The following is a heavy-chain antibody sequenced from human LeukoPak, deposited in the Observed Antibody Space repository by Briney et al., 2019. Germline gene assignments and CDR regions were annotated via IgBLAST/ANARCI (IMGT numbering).Heavy chain of an antibody. CDR2: IYYSGST. CDR3: ARELDY. Sequence: SETLSLTCTVSGGSISSYSWSWIRQPPGKGLEWIGYIYYSGSTYYNPSLKSRVTISVDTSKNQFSLKLSSVTAADTAVYYCARELDYWGQGTLVTVSS. CDR1: GGSISSYS. J-gene: IGHJ4*02. V-gene: IGHV4-59*12.